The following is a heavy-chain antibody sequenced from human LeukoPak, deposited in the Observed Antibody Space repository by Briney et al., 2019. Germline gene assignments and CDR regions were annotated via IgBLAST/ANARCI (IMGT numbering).Heavy chain of an antibody. V-gene: IGHV3-23*01. CDR2: ISGSGGST. CDR3: AKDIIAAAGNSYYYYGMDV. D-gene: IGHD6-13*01. CDR1: GLTVRTSS. Sequence: PGGSLRLSCATSGLTVRTSSMSWVRQAPGKGLEWVSAISGSGGSTYYADSVKGRFTISRDNSKNTLYLQMNSLRAEDTAVYYCAKDIIAAAGNSYYYYGMDVWGQGTTVTVSS. J-gene: IGHJ6*02.